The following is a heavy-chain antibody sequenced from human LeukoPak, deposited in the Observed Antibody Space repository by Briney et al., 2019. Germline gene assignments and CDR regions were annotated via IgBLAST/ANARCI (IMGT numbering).Heavy chain of an antibody. Sequence: GGSLRLSCAASGFTFSSYAMSWVRQAPGKGLEWVSAISGSGGSTYYADSVKGRFTISRDNSKNTLYLQMNSLRAEDTAVYYCARHSDYDFWSGYSYYFDYWGQGTLVTVSS. CDR2: ISGSGGST. J-gene: IGHJ4*02. CDR1: GFTFSSYA. V-gene: IGHV3-23*01. CDR3: ARHSDYDFWSGYSYYFDY. D-gene: IGHD3-3*01.